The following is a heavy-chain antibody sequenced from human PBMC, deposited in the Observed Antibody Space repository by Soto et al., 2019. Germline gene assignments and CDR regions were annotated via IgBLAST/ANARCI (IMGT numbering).Heavy chain of an antibody. V-gene: IGHV1-18*01. D-gene: IGHD3-10*01. Sequence: QVQLLQSGAEVKKPGASVKVSCKASGYMFNTYGITWVRQAPGQGLEWMGWISVYHGNIDYAQKFEGRVTMTTDTSTSTAYMELKSLTSDDTAVYYCARTYGSGDYFLPFEYWGQGTPVSVSS. CDR3: ARTYGSGDYFLPFEY. CDR1: GYMFNTYG. CDR2: ISVYHGNI. J-gene: IGHJ4*02.